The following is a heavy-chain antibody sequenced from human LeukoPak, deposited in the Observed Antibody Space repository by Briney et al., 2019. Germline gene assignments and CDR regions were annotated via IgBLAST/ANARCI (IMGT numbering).Heavy chain of an antibody. D-gene: IGHD2/OR15-2a*01. Sequence: ASVKVSCKASGYSFTTYVITWVRQAPGQGPEWLGWINPQNGNTNFAQRFQGRVTMTTDTSPNTAYMELRSLTSDDTAVYYCARACTTFITQWCFSDFWGQGTLVTVSS. CDR2: INPQNGNT. V-gene: IGHV1-18*04. J-gene: IGHJ4*02. CDR3: ARACTTFITQWCFSDF. CDR1: GYSFTTYV.